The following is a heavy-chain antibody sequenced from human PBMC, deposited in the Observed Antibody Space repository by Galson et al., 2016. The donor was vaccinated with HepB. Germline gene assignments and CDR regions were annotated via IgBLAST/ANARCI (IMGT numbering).Heavy chain of an antibody. CDR2: IYWADEK. CDR1: GFSLSTSGVG. J-gene: IGHJ4*02. CDR3: ANRHWGCSIRICFGWAYFKY. V-gene: IGHV2-5*02. D-gene: IGHD2-2*01. Sequence: PALVTPTQTLTLTCTFSGFSLSTSGVGVGGIRQPPGKALEWLARIYWADEKRYSPSLKSRLTITKDTSKNQVVFTMTNMDPVETATHYCANRHWGCSIRICFGWAYFKYWGQGTLVTVSS.